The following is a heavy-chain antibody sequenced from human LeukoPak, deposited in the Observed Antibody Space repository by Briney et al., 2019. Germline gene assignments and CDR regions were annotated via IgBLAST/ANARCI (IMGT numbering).Heavy chain of an antibody. Sequence: ASVKVSCEASGYTFTDYYIHWVRQAPGQGLEWMGWINPNSGGTNYAQKFQGRVTMTRDTSISTAYMELSRLRSDDTAVYYCATSNYYGSGSYYSFDYWGQGTLVTVSS. J-gene: IGHJ4*02. CDR3: ATSNYYGSGSYYSFDY. V-gene: IGHV1-2*02. D-gene: IGHD3-10*01. CDR1: GYTFTDYY. CDR2: INPNSGGT.